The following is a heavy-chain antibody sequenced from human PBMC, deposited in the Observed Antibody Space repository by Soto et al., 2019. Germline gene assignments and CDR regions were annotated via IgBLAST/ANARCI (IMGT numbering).Heavy chain of an antibody. CDR3: VRRHVSATGIDWFDP. Sequence: ASVKVSCKASGYTFTSYGIHWVRQAPGQRLEWMGWINAANGDTKYSPKFQGRVTVTRDTSASTAYMELSSLRSEDTAVYYCVRRHVSATGIDWFDPWGQGTLVTVSS. J-gene: IGHJ5*02. CDR2: INAANGDT. CDR1: GYTFTSYG. V-gene: IGHV1-3*01. D-gene: IGHD6-13*01.